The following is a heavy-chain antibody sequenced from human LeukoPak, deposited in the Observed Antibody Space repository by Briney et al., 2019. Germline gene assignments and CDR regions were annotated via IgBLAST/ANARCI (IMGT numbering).Heavy chain of an antibody. CDR1: GGPISSHY. J-gene: IGHJ4*02. CDR2: IYYSGST. D-gene: IGHD1-1*01. V-gene: IGHV4-59*11. CDR3: ARDHGTFYFDY. Sequence: SETLSLTCTVSGGPISSHYWRWIRQPPGKGLEWIGYIYYSGSTNYNPSLKSRVTISVDTSKNQFSLKLSSVTAADTAVYYCARDHGTFYFDYWGQGTLVTVSS.